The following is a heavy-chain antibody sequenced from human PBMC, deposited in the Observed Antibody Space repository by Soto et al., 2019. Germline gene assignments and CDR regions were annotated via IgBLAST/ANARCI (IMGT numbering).Heavy chain of an antibody. CDR2: VKQDGSEE. CDR1: GYSISTYW. D-gene: IGHD4-4*01. J-gene: IGHJ3*02. V-gene: IGHV3-7*01. CDR3: AKYDYINYGGAFDI. Sequence: PGGSLRLSCAASGYSISTYWMSWVRQAPGKGLEWVANVKQDGSEEYYVDSVKGRFTTSRDNAKKSLYLQMNSLRDEDTAVYYCAKYDYINYGGAFDIWGQGTMVTVSS.